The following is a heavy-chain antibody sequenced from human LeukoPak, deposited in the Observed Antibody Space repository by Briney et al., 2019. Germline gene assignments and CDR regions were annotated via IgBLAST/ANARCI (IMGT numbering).Heavy chain of an antibody. D-gene: IGHD6-13*01. CDR3: ARDRSSWQRACVI. J-gene: IGHJ3*02. V-gene: IGHV1-2*02. Sequence: ASVKVSCKASGYTFTGYYMHWVRQAPGQGLEWMGWINPNSGGTNYAQKFQGRVTMTRDTSISTAYMELSRLRSDDTAVYYCARDRSSWQRACVIWGQGTMVTVSS. CDR2: INPNSGGT. CDR1: GYTFTGYY.